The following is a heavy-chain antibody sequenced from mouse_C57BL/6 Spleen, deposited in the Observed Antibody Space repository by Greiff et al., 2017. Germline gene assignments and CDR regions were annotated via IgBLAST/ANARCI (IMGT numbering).Heavy chain of an antibody. CDR2: IDPEDGDT. Sequence: VQLQQSGAELVKPGASVKLSCTASGFNIKDYYMHWVKQRTEQGLEWIGRIDPEDGDTKYAPKFQGKATITADTSSTTAYLQLSSLTSEDTAVYYCARRLYGSRGYFDYWGQGTTLTVSS. J-gene: IGHJ2*01. D-gene: IGHD1-1*01. CDR1: GFNIKDYY. V-gene: IGHV14-2*01. CDR3: ARRLYGSRGYFDY.